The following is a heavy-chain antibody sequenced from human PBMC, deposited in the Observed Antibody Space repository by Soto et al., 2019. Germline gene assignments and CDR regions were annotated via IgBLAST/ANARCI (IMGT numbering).Heavy chain of an antibody. Sequence: PGGSLRLSCAASGFTFSSYSMNWVRQASGKGLEWVSSISSSSSYIYYADSVKGRFTISRDNAKNSLYLQMNSLRAEDTAVYYCAGGYCSSTSCYDGMDVWGQGTTVTVSS. CDR1: GFTFSSYS. D-gene: IGHD2-2*01. V-gene: IGHV3-21*01. CDR3: AGGYCSSTSCYDGMDV. CDR2: ISSSSSYI. J-gene: IGHJ6*02.